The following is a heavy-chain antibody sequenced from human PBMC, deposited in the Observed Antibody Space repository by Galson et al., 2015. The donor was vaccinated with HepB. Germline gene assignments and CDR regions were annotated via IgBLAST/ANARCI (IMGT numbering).Heavy chain of an antibody. CDR3: ARAAYYGAGGTQDYGMDV. V-gene: IGHV1-69*04. CDR1: GGTFSSFS. D-gene: IGHD3-10*01. J-gene: IGHJ6*02. Sequence: SVKVSCKASGGTFSSFSFSWVRQAPGQGLEWMGRIIPILGVANYAQKFQGRVTITADKSTSTAYMELSSLRSDDTAVYYCARAAYYGAGGTQDYGMDVWGQGTTVTVSS. CDR2: IIPILGVA.